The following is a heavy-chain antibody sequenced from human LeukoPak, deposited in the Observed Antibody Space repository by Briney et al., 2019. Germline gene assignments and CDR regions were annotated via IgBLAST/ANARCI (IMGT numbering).Heavy chain of an antibody. J-gene: IGHJ6*03. Sequence: GGSLRLSCAASGFTFSSYSMNWVRQAPGKGLEWVSSISTGSTYIYCADSVKGRFTISRDNAKNSLYLQMNSLRAEDTAVYYCATDPGYMDVWGKGATVTVSS. CDR2: ISTGSTYI. CDR1: GFTFSSYS. CDR3: ATDPGYMDV. V-gene: IGHV3-21*01.